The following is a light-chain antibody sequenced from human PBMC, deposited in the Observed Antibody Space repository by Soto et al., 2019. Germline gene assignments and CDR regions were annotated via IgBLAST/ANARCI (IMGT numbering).Light chain of an antibody. CDR2: KAS. V-gene: IGKV1-5*03. CDR3: QQYNSYSPT. CDR1: QSISVW. Sequence: DIQMTQSPSTLSASVGDRVTITCRASQSISVWLAWYQQKAGKAPNLLIYKASRLESGVPSRFSGSGSETEFTLTISGLQPGESATYYCQQYNSYSPTVGQGTKVDIK. J-gene: IGKJ1*01.